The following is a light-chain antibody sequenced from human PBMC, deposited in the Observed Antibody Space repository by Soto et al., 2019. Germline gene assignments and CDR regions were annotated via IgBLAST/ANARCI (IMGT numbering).Light chain of an antibody. CDR1: RSVSSY. J-gene: IGKJ5*01. CDR2: DAS. CDR3: QQYDNWPIT. V-gene: IGKV3-11*01. Sequence: IVLTQSPATLSLSPGERATLSCRASRSVSSYLAWYQQKPGQAPRLLIFDASNRATGIPARFSGSGSATDFTLTISRVEPEDFEVYYCQQYDNWPITFGQGTRLEIK.